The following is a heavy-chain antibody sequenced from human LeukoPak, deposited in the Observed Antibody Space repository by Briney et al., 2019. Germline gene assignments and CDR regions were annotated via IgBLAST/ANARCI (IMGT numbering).Heavy chain of an antibody. J-gene: IGHJ4*02. CDR1: GGSFTNYA. D-gene: IGHD2-2*01. V-gene: IGHV1-69*13. CDR3: ARVKESAPVAAAIPYFFDR. Sequence: ASVKVSCKASGGSFTNYAVSWLRQAPGHGREWVGAIVPMFTTSDYAQKFRDRVTITADESTSTVYMDLRRLTYEDTAICYCARVKESAPVAAAIPYFFDRWGQGTLVTVSS. CDR2: IVPMFTTS.